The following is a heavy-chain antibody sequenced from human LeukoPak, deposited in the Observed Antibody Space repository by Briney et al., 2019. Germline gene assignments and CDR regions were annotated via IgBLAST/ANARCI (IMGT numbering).Heavy chain of an antibody. CDR3: ARDTLSGWPDYCYYGMDV. J-gene: IGHJ6*02. CDR2: IYYSGST. D-gene: IGHD6-19*01. CDR1: GGSISSYY. V-gene: IGHV4-59*01. Sequence: SETLSLTCTVSGGSISSYYWSWIRQPPGKGLEWIGYIYYSGSTNYNPSLKSRVTISVDTSKNQFSLKLSSVTAADTAVYYCARDTLSGWPDYCYYGMDVWGQGTTVTASS.